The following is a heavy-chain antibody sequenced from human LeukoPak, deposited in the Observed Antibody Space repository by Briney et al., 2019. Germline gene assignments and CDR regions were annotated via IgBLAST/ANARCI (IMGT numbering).Heavy chain of an antibody. D-gene: IGHD3-22*01. J-gene: IGHJ4*02. Sequence: PGGSLRLSCAASGFTFSGSAIHWVRQASGKGLEWVGRIRSRANNYATAYGGSLKGRFTISRDDSKNTAYLQMNSLKTEDTAVYYCTRREIDSSGYPDWWGQGTLVTVSS. CDR3: TRREIDSSGYPDW. CDR2: IRSRANNYAT. V-gene: IGHV3-73*01. CDR1: GFTFSGSA.